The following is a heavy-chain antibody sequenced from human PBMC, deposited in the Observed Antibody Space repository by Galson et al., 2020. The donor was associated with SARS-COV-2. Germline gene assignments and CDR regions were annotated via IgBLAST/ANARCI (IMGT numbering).Heavy chain of an antibody. CDR3: VRGAEARRIRVVGPYYYTYMDV. CDR1: GGSFKNYY. J-gene: IGHJ6*03. CDR2: INHRGST. V-gene: IGHV4-34*01. D-gene: IGHD2-2*01. Sequence: SETLSLTCAVYGGSFKNYYWTWIRQSPGKGLQWIGEINHRGSTNYDPSLQGRVAMSVDTSKNQFSLRLSSVTAADTAVYYCVRGAEARRIRVVGPYYYTYMDVWGGGTAVTVSS.